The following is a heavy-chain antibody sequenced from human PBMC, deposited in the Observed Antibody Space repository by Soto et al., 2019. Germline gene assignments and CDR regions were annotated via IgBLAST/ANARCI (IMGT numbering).Heavy chain of an antibody. D-gene: IGHD1-20*01. CDR2: IIPIFGTA. Sequence: SVKVSCKASGGTFSSYAISWVRQAPGQGLEWMGGIIPIFGTANYAHKFQGRVTITADESTSTAYMELSSLRSEDTAVYYCARDRYNWNYNYYYGMDVWGQGTTVTVSS. J-gene: IGHJ6*02. CDR3: ARDRYNWNYNYYYGMDV. CDR1: GGTFSSYA. V-gene: IGHV1-69*13.